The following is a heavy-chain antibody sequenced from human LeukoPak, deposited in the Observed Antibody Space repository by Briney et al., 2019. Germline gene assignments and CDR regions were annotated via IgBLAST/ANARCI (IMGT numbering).Heavy chain of an antibody. CDR1: GGSISSYY. J-gene: IGHJ6*03. CDR2: IYYSGST. V-gene: IGHV4-59*01. Sequence: PSETLSLTCTVSGGSISSYYWSWIRQPPGKGLEWIGYIYYSGSTNYNPSLKSRVTILVDTSKNQFSLKLSPVTAADTAVYYCARADRGYYYYYMDAWGKGTTVTISS. CDR3: ARADRGYYYYYMDA. D-gene: IGHD2-15*01.